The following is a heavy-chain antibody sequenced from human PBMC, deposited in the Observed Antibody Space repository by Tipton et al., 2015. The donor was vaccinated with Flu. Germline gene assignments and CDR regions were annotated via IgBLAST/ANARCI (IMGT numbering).Heavy chain of an antibody. CDR2: VHRTGNP. J-gene: IGHJ5*02. V-gene: IGHV4-38-2*01. D-gene: IGHD4-11*01. Sequence: TLSLTCSVSGDSIGSDYFWGWIRQPPGQGLEWIGNVHRTGNPYYNPSLKSRVTISVDTSRNQFSLRLTSVTAADTAVYYGARRDYSNYVSEPKNWFDPWGQGTLVTVSS. CDR1: GDSIGSDYF. CDR3: ARRDYSNYVSEPKNWFDP.